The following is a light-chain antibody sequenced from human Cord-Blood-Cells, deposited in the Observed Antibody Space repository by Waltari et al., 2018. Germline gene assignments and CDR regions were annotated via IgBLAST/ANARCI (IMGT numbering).Light chain of an antibody. Sequence: ALTQPASVSGSPGQSITISCTGTSSDVGGYNYVSWYQQHPGKAPKLMIYDVSNRPSGVSNRFSGSKSGNTASLTISGLQAEDEADYYCSSYTSSSTLVVFGGGTKLTVL. CDR1: SSDVGGYNY. CDR2: DVS. CDR3: SSYTSSSTLVV. J-gene: IGLJ2*01. V-gene: IGLV2-14*01.